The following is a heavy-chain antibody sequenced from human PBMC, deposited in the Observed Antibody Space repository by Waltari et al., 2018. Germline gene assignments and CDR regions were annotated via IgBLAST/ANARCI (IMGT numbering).Heavy chain of an antibody. J-gene: IGHJ3*02. CDR2: LNHTGGA. CDR1: GGSFSGYY. Sequence: QVQLQQWGAGLLKPSETLSLTCAAYGGSFSGYYWSWIRQPPGKGLEWIGELNHTGGANYNPSLKSRVTISVDTSRSQFSRKLSTVTAADTAGYYCARGRYNGYELPHAFDIWGQGTVVTVSS. CDR3: ARGRYNGYELPHAFDI. D-gene: IGHD5-12*01. V-gene: IGHV4-34*02.